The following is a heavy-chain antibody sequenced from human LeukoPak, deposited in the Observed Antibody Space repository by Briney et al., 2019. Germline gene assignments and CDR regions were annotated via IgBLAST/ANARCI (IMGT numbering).Heavy chain of an antibody. Sequence: GGSLRLSCAASGFTFSNYWMTWVRQAPGKGLEWVANINQDSSEKFYVDSVKGRFTISRDNVQNSLYLQINSLRVEDTSVYYCARGGAARPDYWGQGTLVTVSS. CDR3: ARGGAARPDY. CDR2: INQDSSEK. CDR1: GFTFSNYW. V-gene: IGHV3-7*01. J-gene: IGHJ4*02. D-gene: IGHD6-6*01.